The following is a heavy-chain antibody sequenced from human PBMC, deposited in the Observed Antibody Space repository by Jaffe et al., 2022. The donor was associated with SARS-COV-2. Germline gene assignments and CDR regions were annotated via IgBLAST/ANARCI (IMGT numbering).Heavy chain of an antibody. D-gene: IGHD3-10*01. CDR1: GGSFSGYY. V-gene: IGHV4-34*01. Sequence: QVQLQQWGAGLLKSSETLSLTCAVYGGSFSGYYWSWIRQPPGKGLEWIGEINHSGSTNYNPSLKSRVTISVDTSKNQFSLKLSSVTAADTAVYYCARGRGHYYGSGSYYNHYYYYMDVWGKGTTVTVSS. CDR2: INHSGST. CDR3: ARGRGHYYGSGSYYNHYYYYMDV. J-gene: IGHJ6*03.